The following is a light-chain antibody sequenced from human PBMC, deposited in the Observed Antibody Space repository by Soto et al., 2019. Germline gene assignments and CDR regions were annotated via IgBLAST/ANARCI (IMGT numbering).Light chain of an antibody. CDR2: GAS. CDR3: QQRSSWLWT. Sequence: LKQSSATLSLSPGHTPTRSGRASQSVSLYLAWFQKKPGQAPRLLIYGASTRATGIPARFSGSGSGTDFTLTISSLEPEDFAVYYCQQRSSWLWTFGQGTKVDI. V-gene: IGKV3-11*01. J-gene: IGKJ1*01. CDR1: QSVSLY.